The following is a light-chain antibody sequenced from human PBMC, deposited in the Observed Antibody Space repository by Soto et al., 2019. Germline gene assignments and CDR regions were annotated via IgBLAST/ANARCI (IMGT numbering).Light chain of an antibody. J-gene: IGKJ1*01. CDR1: QSVNNY. Sequence: EIVLTQSPGTLSLSPGERATLSCRASQSVNNYLAWYQQRPGQAPRLLIYGASTRATGIPARFSGSGSGTEFTLTISSLQSEDFAVYYCQQYNNWPPVTFGQGTKVDIK. CDR3: QQYNNWPPVT. CDR2: GAS. V-gene: IGKV3-15*01.